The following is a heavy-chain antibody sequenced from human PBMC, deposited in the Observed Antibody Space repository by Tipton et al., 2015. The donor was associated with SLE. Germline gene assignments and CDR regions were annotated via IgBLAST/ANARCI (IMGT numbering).Heavy chain of an antibody. Sequence: QSGPEVKKPGSSVKVSCKASGGTFSSYTISWVRQAPGQGLEWMGRIIPILGIANYAQKFQGRVTITADKSTSTAYMELSSLRSEDTAVYYCAREIVGAIIPYFDYWGQGTLVTVSS. D-gene: IGHD1-26*01. CDR3: AREIVGAIIPYFDY. J-gene: IGHJ4*02. CDR2: IIPILGIA. CDR1: GGTFSSYT. V-gene: IGHV1-69*04.